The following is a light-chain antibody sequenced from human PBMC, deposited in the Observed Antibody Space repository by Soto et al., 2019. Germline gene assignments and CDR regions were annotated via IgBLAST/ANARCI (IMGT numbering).Light chain of an antibody. CDR1: SSDVGGYNY. Sequence: QSVLTQPASVSGSPGQSIPISCTGTSSDVGGYNYVSWYQQHPGKAPKLMIYEVNNRPSGVSSRFSGSKSGNTASLTISGLQAEDEADYYCSSFTSTSTYVFGTGTKLTVL. V-gene: IGLV2-14*01. J-gene: IGLJ1*01. CDR3: SSFTSTSTYV. CDR2: EVN.